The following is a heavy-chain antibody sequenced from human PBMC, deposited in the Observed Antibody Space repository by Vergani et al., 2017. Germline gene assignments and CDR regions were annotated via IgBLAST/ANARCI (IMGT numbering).Heavy chain of an antibody. J-gene: IGHJ3*02. Sequence: QVQLVQSGAEVKKPGASVKVSCKASGYTFTSYYMHLVRQAPGQGLEWMGIINPSGGSTSYAQKFQGRVTMTRDTSTSTVYMELSSLRSEDTAVYYCARKDSGQYAFDIWGEGTMVTVSS. V-gene: IGHV1-46*01. CDR3: ARKDSGQYAFDI. CDR2: INPSGGST. D-gene: IGHD5-12*01. CDR1: GYTFTSYY.